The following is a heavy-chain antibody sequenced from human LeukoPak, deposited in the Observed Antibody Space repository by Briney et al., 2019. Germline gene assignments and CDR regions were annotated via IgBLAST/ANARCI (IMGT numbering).Heavy chain of an antibody. CDR2: ISSGSSYI. V-gene: IGHV3-21*01. CDR3: ASGVAGAKDGNSYYYYYGMDV. D-gene: IGHD1-14*01. Sequence: GGSLRLSCAASGFTFSIYRMNWVRQAPGKGLEWVSSISSGSSYIYYADSVKGRFTISRDNAKNSLYLQMNSLRAEDTAVYYCASGVAGAKDGNSYYYYYGMDVWGQGTTVTVSS. CDR1: GFTFSIYR. J-gene: IGHJ6*02.